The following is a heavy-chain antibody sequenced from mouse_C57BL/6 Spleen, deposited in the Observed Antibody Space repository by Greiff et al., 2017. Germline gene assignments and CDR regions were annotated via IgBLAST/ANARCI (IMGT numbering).Heavy chain of an antibody. J-gene: IGHJ3*01. V-gene: IGHV10-1*01. CDR2: IRSKSNNYAT. CDR3: VRQGDAGFAY. Sequence: EVQLVEPGGGLVQPKGSLKLSCAASGFSFNTYAMNWVRQAPGKGLEWVARIRSKSNNYATYYADSVKDRLTISRDDSESMLYLQMNNWKTEDAAVYYCVRQGDAGFAYWGQGTLVTVSA. CDR1: GFSFNTYA.